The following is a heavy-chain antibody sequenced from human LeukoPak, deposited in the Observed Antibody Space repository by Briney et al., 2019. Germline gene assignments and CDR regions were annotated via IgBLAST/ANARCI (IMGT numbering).Heavy chain of an antibody. Sequence: SETLSLTCAVSGGSLSSSNWWSWVRPPPGKGLEWIGEIYHSGSTNYNPSLKSRVTISVDTSKNQFSLKLSSVNAADTAVYYCARVGITMVRGVIIPSYYYYYMDVWGKGTTVTVSS. V-gene: IGHV4-4*02. D-gene: IGHD3-10*01. CDR2: IYHSGST. CDR1: GGSLSSSNW. J-gene: IGHJ6*03. CDR3: ARVGITMVRGVIIPSYYYYYMDV.